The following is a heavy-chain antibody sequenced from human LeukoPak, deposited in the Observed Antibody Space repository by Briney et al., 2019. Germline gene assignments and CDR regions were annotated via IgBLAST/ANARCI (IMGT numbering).Heavy chain of an antibody. CDR1: GGSISSSSYY. V-gene: IGHV4-39*01. Sequence: SETLSLTCTVSGGSISSSSYYWGWIRQPPGKGLEWIGSIYYSGSTYYNPSLKSRVTISVDTSKNQFSLKLSSVTAADTAVYYCARGRYSSGWYGSYNWFNPWGQGTLVTVSS. J-gene: IGHJ5*02. CDR3: ARGRYSSGWYGSYNWFNP. CDR2: IYYSGST. D-gene: IGHD6-19*01.